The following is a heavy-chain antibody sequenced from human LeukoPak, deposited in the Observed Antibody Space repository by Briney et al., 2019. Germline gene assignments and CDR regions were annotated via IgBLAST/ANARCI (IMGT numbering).Heavy chain of an antibody. J-gene: IGHJ4*02. Sequence: ASVKVSCKASGYTFTSNYIHWVRQAPGQGLEWMGMIYPRDGSTSYAQKFQGRVTVTRDTSTSTVHMELSGLRSEDTAVYYCAGDQEGFDYWDQGTLVTVSS. CDR3: AGDQEGFDY. CDR1: GYTFTSNY. V-gene: IGHV1-46*01. CDR2: IYPRDGST.